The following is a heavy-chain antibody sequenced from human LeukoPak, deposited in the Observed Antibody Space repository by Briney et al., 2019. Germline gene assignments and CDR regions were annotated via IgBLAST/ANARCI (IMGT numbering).Heavy chain of an antibody. J-gene: IGHJ4*02. D-gene: IGHD3-10*01. CDR3: ARQDDNDSGSFDY. Sequence: GDSLKISCKGSGYSFGHYWIVWVRQMPGKGLEWTGIIYPGDSDTTYSPSFQGQVTISADQSISTAYLQWSSLKASDTAMYYCARQDDNDSGSFDYWGQGTLVTVSS. CDR2: IYPGDSDT. CDR1: GYSFGHYW. V-gene: IGHV5-51*01.